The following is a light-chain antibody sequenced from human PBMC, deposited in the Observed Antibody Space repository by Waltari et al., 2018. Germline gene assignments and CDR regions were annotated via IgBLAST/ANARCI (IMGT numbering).Light chain of an antibody. V-gene: IGKV3-20*01. CDR2: GAS. CDR3: QHYVRLPAT. CDR1: QSVSRT. Sequence: EIVLTQSPGTLSLSPGERATLSCRASQSVSRTLAWYQQKPGQAPKLLIYGASIRATGIPDRFPGSGSGKDFSLTISSLEPEDFAIYFCQHYVRLPATFGQGTKVEIK. J-gene: IGKJ1*01.